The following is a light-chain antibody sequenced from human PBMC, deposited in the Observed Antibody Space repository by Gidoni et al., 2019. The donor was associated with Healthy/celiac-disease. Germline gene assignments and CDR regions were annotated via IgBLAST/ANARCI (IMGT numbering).Light chain of an antibody. J-gene: IGKJ2*01. Sequence: DIRMPQPPSSLSASVGDRVTITCQASQDISNYLNWYQQKPGKAPKLLIYDASNLEIGVPSRFSGSGSGTDFTFTISSLQPEDIATYYCQQYDNLPYTFGQGTKLEIK. CDR3: QQYDNLPYT. CDR1: QDISNY. V-gene: IGKV1-33*01. CDR2: DAS.